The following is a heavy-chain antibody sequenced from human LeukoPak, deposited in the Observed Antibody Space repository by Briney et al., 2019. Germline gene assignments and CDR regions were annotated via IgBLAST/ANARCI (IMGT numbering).Heavy chain of an antibody. CDR3: ARDGAGATEDEGTYYYYYMDV. D-gene: IGHD1-26*01. Sequence: ASVKVSCKASGYTFTSYGISWVRQAPGQGLEWMGWISGYNGNTKYAQKLQGRVTMTTDTSTSTAYMELRSLRSDDTAVYYCARDGAGATEDEGTYYYYYMDVWGKGTTVTVSS. J-gene: IGHJ6*03. CDR1: GYTFTSYG. V-gene: IGHV1-18*01. CDR2: ISGYNGNT.